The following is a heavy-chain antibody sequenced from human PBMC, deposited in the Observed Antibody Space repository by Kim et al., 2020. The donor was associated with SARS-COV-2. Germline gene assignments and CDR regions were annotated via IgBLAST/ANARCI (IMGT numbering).Heavy chain of an antibody. CDR3: ASIAVAGVFDY. D-gene: IGHD6-19*01. J-gene: IGHJ4*02. Sequence: NYNPAFKSRVTISVDTSKNQFSLKLSSVTAADTAVYYCASIAVAGVFDYWGQGTLVTVSS. V-gene: IGHV4-34*13.